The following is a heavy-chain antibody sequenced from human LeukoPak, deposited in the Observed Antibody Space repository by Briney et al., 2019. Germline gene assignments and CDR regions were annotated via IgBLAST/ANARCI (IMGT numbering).Heavy chain of an antibody. CDR1: GFTFSSYS. J-gene: IGHJ4*02. D-gene: IGHD5-24*01. CDR3: AAGYNSGLAY. Sequence: GGSLRLSCAASGFTFSSYSMNWVRQAPGKGLEWVSSISSSSSYIYYADSVKGRFTISRDNAKNSLYLQMNSLRAEDTAVCYCAAGYNSGLAYWGQGTLVTVSS. V-gene: IGHV3-21*01. CDR2: ISSSSSYI.